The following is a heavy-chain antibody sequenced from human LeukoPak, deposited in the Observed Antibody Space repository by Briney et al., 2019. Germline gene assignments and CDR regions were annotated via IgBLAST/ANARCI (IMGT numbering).Heavy chain of an antibody. CDR2: INAGNGNT. J-gene: IGHJ5*02. Sequence: ASVKVSCKASGYTFASYAIHWVRQAPGQRLEWMGWINAGNGNTKYSQKFQGRVTITRDTSASTAYMELSSLRSEDTAVYYCARGICGGDCLYWFDPWGQGTLVTVSS. CDR3: ARGICGGDCLYWFDP. CDR1: GYTFASYA. D-gene: IGHD2-21*02. V-gene: IGHV1-3*01.